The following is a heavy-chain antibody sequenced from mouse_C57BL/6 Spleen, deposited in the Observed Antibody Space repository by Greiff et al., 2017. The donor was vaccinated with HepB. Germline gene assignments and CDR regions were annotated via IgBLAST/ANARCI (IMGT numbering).Heavy chain of an antibody. V-gene: IGHV1-50*01. J-gene: IGHJ2*01. CDR3: AITTQYYFDY. Sequence: QVQLKQPGAELVKPGASVKLSCKASGYTFTSYWMQWVKQRPGQGLECIGEIDPSDSYTNYNQKFKGKATLTVDTSSSTAYMQLSSLTSEDSAVYYCAITTQYYFDYWGQGTTLTVSS. CDR1: GYTFTSYW. D-gene: IGHD1-1*01. CDR2: IDPSDSYT.